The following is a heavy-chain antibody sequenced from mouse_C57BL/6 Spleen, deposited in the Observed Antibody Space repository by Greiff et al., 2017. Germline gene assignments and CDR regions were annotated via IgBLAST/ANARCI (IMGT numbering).Heavy chain of an antibody. D-gene: IGHD1-1*01. CDR2: IYPGDGDT. Sequence: VQLQQSGPELVKPGASVKISCKASGYAFSSSWMNWVKQRPGKGLEWIGRIYPGDGDTNYNGKFKGKATLTADKSSSTAYMQLSSLTSEDSAVYFCARSLPNYYGSSYGYFDGWGTGTTVTVSS. CDR1: GYAFSSSW. CDR3: ARSLPNYYGSSYGYFDG. J-gene: IGHJ1*03. V-gene: IGHV1-82*01.